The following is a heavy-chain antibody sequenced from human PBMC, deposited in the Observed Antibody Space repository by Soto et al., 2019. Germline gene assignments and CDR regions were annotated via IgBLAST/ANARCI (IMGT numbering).Heavy chain of an antibody. CDR3: ARDQFELELRAKANDY. D-gene: IGHD1-7*01. CDR2: ISSSSSYI. J-gene: IGHJ4*02. CDR1: GFTFSSYS. Sequence: GGSLRLSCAASGFTFSSYSMNWVRQAPGKGLEWVSSISSSSSYIYYADSVKGRFTISRDNAKNSLYLQMNSLRAEDTAVYYCARDQFELELRAKANDYWGQGTLVTVSS. V-gene: IGHV3-21*01.